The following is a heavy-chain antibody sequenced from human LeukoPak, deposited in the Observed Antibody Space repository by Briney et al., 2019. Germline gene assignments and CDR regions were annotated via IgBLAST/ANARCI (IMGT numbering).Heavy chain of an antibody. D-gene: IGHD2-21*02. CDR2: IYYSGST. J-gene: IGHJ5*02. CDR3: ARALIAYCGGDCYSAAPFDP. V-gene: IGHV4-39*07. Sequence: SETLSLTCAVSGASISGSGYYWGWIRQPPGKGLEWIGNIYYSGSTYYNASLQSRVTISIDTSKNQFSLRLNSVTAADTAVYYCARALIAYCGGDCYSAAPFDPWGQGTLVTVSS. CDR1: GASISGSGYY.